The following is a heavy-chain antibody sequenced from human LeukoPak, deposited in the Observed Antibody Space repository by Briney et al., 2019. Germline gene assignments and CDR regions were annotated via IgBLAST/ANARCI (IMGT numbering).Heavy chain of an antibody. Sequence: GGSLSSSGAASGFTFSTNALSGVPQAQGKGLEWVSTISGSGGSTYYATSVKGRFTSSRDNSKNTLYLQMNSLRAEDTAVYYCAKVPYGDPIDYWGQGTLVTVSS. V-gene: IGHV3-23*01. CDR1: GFTFSTNA. D-gene: IGHD4-17*01. CDR2: ISGSGGST. CDR3: AKVPYGDPIDY. J-gene: IGHJ4*02.